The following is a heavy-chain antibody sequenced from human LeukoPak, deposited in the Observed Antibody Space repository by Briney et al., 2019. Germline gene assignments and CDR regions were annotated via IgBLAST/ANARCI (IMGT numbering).Heavy chain of an antibody. J-gene: IGHJ6*02. Sequence: GGSLRLSCAASGFTFDDYVMDWVRQAPGKGLEWVSLISGDGSSAYYADSVKGRFTISRDNSKNSLYLQMNSLRTEDTALYFCAKDMVIGGSAYYYYGMDVWGQGTTVTVSS. CDR3: AKDMVIGGSAYYYYGMDV. CDR1: GFTFDDYV. V-gene: IGHV3-43*02. CDR2: ISGDGSSA. D-gene: IGHD3-10*01.